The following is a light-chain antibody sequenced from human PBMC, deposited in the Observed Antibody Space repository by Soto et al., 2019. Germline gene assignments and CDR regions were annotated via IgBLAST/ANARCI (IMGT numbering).Light chain of an antibody. CDR2: GAS. J-gene: IGKJ4*01. CDR3: QQYAHSPLT. Sequence: EIVLTQSPGTLSLSPGERGTLSCRASQSVGNNYLAWYQQNPAQAPRLRIQGASSSAAGIPDRLRGSGSGTDLAVTLSRLEPEDFSVYYCQQYAHSPLTCGGGTNVQLK. V-gene: IGKV3-20*01. CDR1: QSVGNNY.